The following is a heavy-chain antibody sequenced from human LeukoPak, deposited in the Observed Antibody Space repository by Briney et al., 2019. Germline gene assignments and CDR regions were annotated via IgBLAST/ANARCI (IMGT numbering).Heavy chain of an antibody. Sequence: SETLSLTCAVSGGSLSGYYWSWIRQSPGQGLEWMGDIHHDGRTKYKSSFKSRVTIFLDSSKNEVSLRLSPVTPADTALYFCARDAVPRDYGDIVHAYDLWGQGTMVTVAP. J-gene: IGHJ3*01. CDR1: GGSLSGYY. CDR3: ARDAVPRDYGDIVHAYDL. D-gene: IGHD4-17*01. CDR2: IHHDGRT. V-gene: IGHV4-34*01.